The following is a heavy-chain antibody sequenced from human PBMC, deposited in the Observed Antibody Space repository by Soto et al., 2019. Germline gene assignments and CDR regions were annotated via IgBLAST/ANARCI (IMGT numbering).Heavy chain of an antibody. CDR1: GCTVSSYA. CDR2: IIPIFGTA. D-gene: IGHD3-22*01. J-gene: IGHJ3*02. CDR3: ASAPGGYYYDSSGYYYAFDI. Sequence: AVKVSCKASGCTVSSYAISCVRQAPGQVLEWMGGIIPIFGTANYAQKFQGRVTITADESTSTAYMELSSLRSEETAVYYCASAPGGYYYDSSGYYYAFDIWGQGTMVTVSS. V-gene: IGHV1-69*13.